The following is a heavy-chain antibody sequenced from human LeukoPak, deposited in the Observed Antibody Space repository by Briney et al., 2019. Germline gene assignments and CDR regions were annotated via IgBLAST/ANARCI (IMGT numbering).Heavy chain of an antibody. CDR1: GFTFSSYA. CDR2: ISGSGGST. V-gene: IGHV3-23*01. Sequence: QPGGSLRLSCAASGFTFSSYAMSWVRQAPGKGLEWVSAISGSGGSTYYADSVKGRFTISRDNSKNTLYLQTNSLRAEDTAVYYCAKDRSYDYVWGSYRYLDYWGQGTLVTVSS. D-gene: IGHD3-16*02. J-gene: IGHJ4*02. CDR3: AKDRSYDYVWGSYRYLDY.